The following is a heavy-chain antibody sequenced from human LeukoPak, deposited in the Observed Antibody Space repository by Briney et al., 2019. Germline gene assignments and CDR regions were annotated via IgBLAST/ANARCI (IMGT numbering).Heavy chain of an antibody. V-gene: IGHV1-69*13. D-gene: IGHD3-10*01. CDR3: ARNADYYGSGSYYGY. J-gene: IGHJ4*02. CDR2: IIPIFGTA. CDR1: GYTFTSYA. Sequence: ASVKVSCKASGYTFTSYAMNWVRQAPGQGLEWMGGIIPIFGTANYAQKFQGRVTITADESTSTAYMELSSLRSEDTAVYYCARNADYYGSGSYYGYWGQGTLVTVSS.